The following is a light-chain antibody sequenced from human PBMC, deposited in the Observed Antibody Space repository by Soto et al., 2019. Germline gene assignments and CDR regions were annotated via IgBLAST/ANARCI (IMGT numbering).Light chain of an antibody. V-gene: IGKV1-33*01. CDR1: QDISNY. Sequence: DIQMTQSPSSLSASVGDRVTITCRASQDISNYLNWYQQKPGKPPKLLIYAASILKTGVPSMFRGSGAGTDFIFTISILPDEYFATYYCQYYDNLITFGQGTRLEIK. CDR2: AAS. CDR3: QYYDNLIT. J-gene: IGKJ5*01.